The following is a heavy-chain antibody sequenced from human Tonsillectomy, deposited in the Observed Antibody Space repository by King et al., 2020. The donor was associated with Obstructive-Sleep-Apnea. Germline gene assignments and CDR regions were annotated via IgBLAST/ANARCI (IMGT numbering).Heavy chain of an antibody. CDR1: GFTFSNYA. V-gene: IGHV3-23*04. D-gene: IGHD3-10*01. CDR3: AKARVGVGELVYSYHDY. Sequence: EVQLVESGGGLVQPGGSLRLSCAASGFTFSNYAMSWVRQAPGKGLEWVSAISGSGGSTYYADSVKGRFTISRDNSKNTLYLQMNSLRDEDTAEYYCAKARVGVGELVYSYHDYWGQGNLVTVSS. CDR2: ISGSGGST. J-gene: IGHJ4*02.